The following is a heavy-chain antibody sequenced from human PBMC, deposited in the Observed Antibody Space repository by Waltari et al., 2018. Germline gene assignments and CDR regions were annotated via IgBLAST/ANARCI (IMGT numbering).Heavy chain of an antibody. V-gene: IGHV1-69*04. Sequence: QVQLVQSGAEVKKPGSSVKVSCQASGVTSRNYAISWVRQAPGQGLEWMGGIIPILGIPNDTQKVQGRVTITADESASTTTSYMELTSLTSEDTAIYYCARVADIVGAITVSVFDVWGLGTMVTVSS. J-gene: IGHJ3*01. CDR2: IIPILGIP. CDR3: ARVADIVGAITVSVFDV. CDR1: GVTSRNYA. D-gene: IGHD1-26*01.